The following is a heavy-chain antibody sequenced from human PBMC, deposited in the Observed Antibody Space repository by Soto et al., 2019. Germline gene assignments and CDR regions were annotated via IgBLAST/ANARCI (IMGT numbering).Heavy chain of an antibody. J-gene: IGHJ4*02. CDR1: GYTFTGYY. D-gene: IGHD6-19*01. CDR2: INPNSGGT. Sequence: DSVKVSCKASGYTFTGYYMHWVRQAPGQGLEWMGWINPNSGGTNYAQKFQGRVTMTRDTSISTAYMELSRLRSDDTAVYYCARDLYSSGWYSGDYWGQGTLVNV. CDR3: ARDLYSSGWYSGDY. V-gene: IGHV1-2*02.